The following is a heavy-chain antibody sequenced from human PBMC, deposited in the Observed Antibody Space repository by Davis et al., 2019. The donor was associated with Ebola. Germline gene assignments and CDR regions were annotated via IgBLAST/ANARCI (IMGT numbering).Heavy chain of an antibody. CDR2: ISYDGNQK. Sequence: GESLKISCAVSGVTFRNYVMSWVRQAPGKGLECVAVISYDGNQKYYADSVKGRFTISRENSKNSIFLQLNSLRAEDTAVYYCAKQLGSGFMYDGMDVWGQGTTVTVSS. J-gene: IGHJ6*02. V-gene: IGHV3-30*18. CDR1: GVTFRNYV. D-gene: IGHD3-3*01. CDR3: AKQLGSGFMYDGMDV.